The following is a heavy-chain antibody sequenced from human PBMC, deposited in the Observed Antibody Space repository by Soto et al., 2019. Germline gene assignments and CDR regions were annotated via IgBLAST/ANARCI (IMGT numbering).Heavy chain of an antibody. CDR2: ISSSSDYT. CDR1: GFTFSDYY. D-gene: IGHD2-8*01. J-gene: IGHJ4*02. CDR3: TRYAPSIDY. V-gene: IGHV3-11*06. Sequence: QVQLVESGGGLVKPGGSLRLSCAASGFTFSDYYMSWIRQAPGKGLEWISYISSSSDYTNYADSVKGRFTISRDNAKNSRYLQMNRLRAEDTSVYYGTRYAPSIDYWGEGTLVTVSS.